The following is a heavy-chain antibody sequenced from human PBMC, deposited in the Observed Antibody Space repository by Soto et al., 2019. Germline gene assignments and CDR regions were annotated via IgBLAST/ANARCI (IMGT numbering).Heavy chain of an antibody. CDR2: VSHDGRNT. J-gene: IGHJ4*02. CDR3: AKGGRQWLVTSDFNY. CDR1: GLTFSDYA. V-gene: IGHV3-30*18. D-gene: IGHD6-19*01. Sequence: VQLLESGGGVVQPGRSLRLSCAASGLTFSDYAMHWVRQAPGKGLEWVAVVSHDGRNTHYADSVKGRLTISRDSSKNTVALEMTSLRAEDTAVYYCAKGGRQWLVTSDFNYWGQGALVTVSS.